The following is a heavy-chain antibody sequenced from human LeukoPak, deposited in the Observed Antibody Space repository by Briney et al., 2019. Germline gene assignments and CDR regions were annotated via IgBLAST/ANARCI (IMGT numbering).Heavy chain of an antibody. V-gene: IGHV4-4*09. Sequence: PSATLSLTCIVSGGSISNFYWSWIRQPPGKGLEWIGDNHPSGSTNYNPSLKSRVFISIDTSKNQFSLKLTSVTAADTAVYYCARLPARGWYLDSWGQGTLVTVSS. CDR3: ARLPARGWYLDS. J-gene: IGHJ5*01. CDR2: NHPSGST. D-gene: IGHD6-19*01. CDR1: GGSISNFY.